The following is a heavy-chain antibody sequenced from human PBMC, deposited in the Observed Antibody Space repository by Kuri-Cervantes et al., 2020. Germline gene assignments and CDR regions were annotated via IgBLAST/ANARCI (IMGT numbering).Heavy chain of an antibody. CDR3: ARARGDYYDSSGYDYYYYYGMDV. CDR1: GFTFSSYA. Sequence: GGSLRLSCAASGFTFSSYAMSWVRQAPGKGLEWVSAISGSGGSTYYADSVKGRFTISRDNSKNTLYLQMNSLRAEDTAVYYCARARGDYYDSSGYDYYYYYGMDVWGQGTTVTVSS. J-gene: IGHJ6*02. CDR2: ISGSGGST. D-gene: IGHD3-22*01. V-gene: IGHV3-23*01.